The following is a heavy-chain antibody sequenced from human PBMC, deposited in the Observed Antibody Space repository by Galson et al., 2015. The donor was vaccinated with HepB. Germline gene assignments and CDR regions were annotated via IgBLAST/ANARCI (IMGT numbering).Heavy chain of an antibody. V-gene: IGHV3-74*03. D-gene: IGHD1-26*01. CDR2: INYDGTDT. CDR3: ATGATSSGVSGTFHAY. CDR1: GITFSDYW. Sequence: SLRLSCAASGITFSDYWMHWVRQAPGEGLTWVSRINYDGTDTKYADSVKGRFVSSRDNAKNTLYLQMNSLRVEDTAVYFCATGATSSGVSGTFHAYWGQGTLVTVSS. J-gene: IGHJ4*02.